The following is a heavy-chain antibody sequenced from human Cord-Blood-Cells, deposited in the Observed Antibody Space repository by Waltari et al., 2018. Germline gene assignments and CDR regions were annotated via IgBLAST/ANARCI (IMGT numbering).Heavy chain of an antibody. CDR3: ARGGIPLDAFDI. CDR2: INHSGST. Sequence: QVQLQPWGAGLLKPSETLSLTCAVHGGSFSGYYWSWIRQPPGKGLEWIGEINHSGSTNYNPSLKSRVTISVDTSKNQFSLKLSSVTAADTAVYYCARGGIPLDAFDIWGQGTMVTVSS. J-gene: IGHJ3*02. V-gene: IGHV4-34*01. D-gene: IGHD1-20*01. CDR1: GGSFSGYY.